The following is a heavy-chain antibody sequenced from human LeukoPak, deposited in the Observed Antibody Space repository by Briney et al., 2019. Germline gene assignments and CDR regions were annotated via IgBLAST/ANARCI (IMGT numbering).Heavy chain of an antibody. D-gene: IGHD3-3*01. J-gene: IGHJ3*02. CDR2: IKQDGSEK. CDR1: GFTFSSYW. CDR3: ARDAGITIFGVAGEGAFDI. V-gene: IGHV3-7*01. Sequence: PGGSLRLSCAASGFTFSSYWMSWVRQAPGKGLEWVANIKQDGSEKYYVDSVKGRFTISRDNAKNSLYLQMNSLRAEDTAVYYCARDAGITIFGVAGEGAFDIWGQGTMVTVSS.